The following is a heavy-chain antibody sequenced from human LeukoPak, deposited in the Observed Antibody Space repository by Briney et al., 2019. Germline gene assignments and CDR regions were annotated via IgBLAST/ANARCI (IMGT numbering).Heavy chain of an antibody. V-gene: IGHV3-33*01. D-gene: IGHD3-9*01. Sequence: GGSLRLSCAASGFTFSSYGMHWVRQAPGKGLEWVAVIWYDGRNKYYADSVKGRFTISRDNSKNTLYLQMNSLRAEDTAVYYCARPQLRYFDWYLYGMDVWGQGTTVTVSS. CDR2: IWYDGRNK. CDR1: GFTFSSYG. CDR3: ARPQLRYFDWYLYGMDV. J-gene: IGHJ6*02.